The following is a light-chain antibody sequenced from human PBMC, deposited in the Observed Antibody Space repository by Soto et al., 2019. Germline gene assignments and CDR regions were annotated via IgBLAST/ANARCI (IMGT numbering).Light chain of an antibody. CDR2: DAS. V-gene: IGKV3-11*01. CDR3: QQRSNWLLT. CDR1: QSVSSY. Sequence: EIVLTQSPATLSLSPGERATLSCRASQSVSSYLAWYQQKPGQAPRLLIYDASNRATGIPARFSGSGSGTDFTLTISSLEPEDFAVYYCQQRSNWLLTVGGGTRVDSK. J-gene: IGKJ4*01.